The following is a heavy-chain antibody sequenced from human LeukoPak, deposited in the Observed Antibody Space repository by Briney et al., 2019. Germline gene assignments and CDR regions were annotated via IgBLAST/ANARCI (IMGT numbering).Heavy chain of an antibody. CDR2: IYSGGST. CDR1: GFIVSSNY. J-gene: IGHJ4*02. D-gene: IGHD1-26*01. Sequence: GSLRLSCAASGFIVSSNYMSWVRQAPGKGLEWVSVIYSGGSTYYADSVKGRFTISRDNSKNTLYLQMNSLRSEDTAVYYCAADRWYSGSYYYWGQGTLVTVSS. V-gene: IGHV3-53*01. CDR3: AADRWYSGSYYY.